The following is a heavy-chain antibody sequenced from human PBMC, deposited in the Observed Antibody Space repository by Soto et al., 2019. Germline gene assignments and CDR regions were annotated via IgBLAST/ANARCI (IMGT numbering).Heavy chain of an antibody. CDR2: IYYSGST. V-gene: IGHV4-31*03. Sequence: QEQLQESGPGLVKPSQTLSLTCSVSGGSISSGGYYWSWTRQHPEKGLEWIGYIYYSGSTNYIPSLKSRVIISVYTSSYRFSLGLRSVTAADTAIYYCARHSASWQWFDYWGQGTLVTVSS. CDR3: ARHSASWQWFDY. J-gene: IGHJ5*01. D-gene: IGHD1-26*01. CDR1: GGSISSGGYY.